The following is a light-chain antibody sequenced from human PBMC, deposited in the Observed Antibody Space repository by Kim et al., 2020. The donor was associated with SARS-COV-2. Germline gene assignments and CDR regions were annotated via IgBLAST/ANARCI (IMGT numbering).Light chain of an antibody. J-gene: IGKJ3*01. Sequence: DVAMTQSPLSLPVTLGQPASISCRSSQSLVYSDGNTYLNWFHQRPGQSPRRLIYMVSNRDSGVPDRFSGSGSGASFTLSITRVEVEDVGIYYCMQAKHWPFTFGPGTKVDIK. CDR1: QSLVYSDGNTY. CDR2: MVS. CDR3: MQAKHWPFT. V-gene: IGKV2-30*01.